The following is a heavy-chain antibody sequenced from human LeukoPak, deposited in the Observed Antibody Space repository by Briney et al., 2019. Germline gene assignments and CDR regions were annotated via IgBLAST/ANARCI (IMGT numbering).Heavy chain of an antibody. CDR3: ASAYYYDSSGYYGY. D-gene: IGHD3-22*01. V-gene: IGHV4-34*01. CDR2: INHSGST. CDR1: GGSFSGYY. J-gene: IGHJ4*02. Sequence: PSETLSLTCAVYGGSFSGYYWSWVRQPPGKGLEWIGEINHSGSTNYNPSLKSRVTISVDTSKNQFSLKLSSVTAADTAVYYCASAYYYDSSGYYGYWGQGTLVTVSS.